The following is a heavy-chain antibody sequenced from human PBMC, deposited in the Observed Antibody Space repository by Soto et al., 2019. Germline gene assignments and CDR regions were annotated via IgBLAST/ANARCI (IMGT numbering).Heavy chain of an antibody. J-gene: IGHJ4*02. D-gene: IGHD2-21*01. V-gene: IGHV3-11*06. CDR3: VRGGGGGQFDY. CDR1: GFTFSYFY. CDR2: ISINSNHK. Sequence: GGSLRLSCAASGFTFSYFYMTWVRQAPGKGLEWLSYISINSNHKEYGDSVKGRHTISRDNAKNSLYLQMNSLRADDTAVYYCVRGGGGGQFDYWGQGTLVTVSS.